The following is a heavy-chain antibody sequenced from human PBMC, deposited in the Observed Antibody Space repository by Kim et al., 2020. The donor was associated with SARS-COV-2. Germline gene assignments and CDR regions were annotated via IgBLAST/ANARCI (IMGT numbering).Heavy chain of an antibody. CDR1: GYSFSNYG. J-gene: IGHJ4*01. D-gene: IGHD3-10*01. V-gene: IGHV1-18*01. Sequence: ASVKVSCKASGYSFSNYGLVWARQAPGQGLEWMGWISSNSGHTKYAQNVQGRVTLTTDTSTNTGYMELSSLRSDDTAVYYCAPYYYRNSYRWQWDWGQGT. CDR3: APYYYRNSYRWQWD. CDR2: ISSNSGHT.